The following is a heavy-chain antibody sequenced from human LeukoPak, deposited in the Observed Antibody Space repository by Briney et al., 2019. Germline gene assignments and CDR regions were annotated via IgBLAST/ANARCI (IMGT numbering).Heavy chain of an antibody. D-gene: IGHD4-17*01. CDR3: ARGRQNYGDYPY. CDR1: GFTFSSYA. V-gene: IGHV3-30-3*01. J-gene: IGHJ4*02. Sequence: GGSLRLSCAASGFTFSSYAMHWVRQAPGKGLEWVAVISYDGSNKYYADSVKGRFTISRDNSKNTLYLQMNSLRAEDTAVYYCARGRQNYGDYPYWGQGTLVTVSS. CDR2: ISYDGSNK.